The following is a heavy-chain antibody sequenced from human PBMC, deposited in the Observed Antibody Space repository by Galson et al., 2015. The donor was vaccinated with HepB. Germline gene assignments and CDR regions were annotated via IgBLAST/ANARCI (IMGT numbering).Heavy chain of an antibody. J-gene: IGHJ4*02. V-gene: IGHV4-61*02. D-gene: IGHD5-12*01. CDR2: IYTSGST. CDR1: GGSISSGSYY. Sequence: TLSLTCTVSGGSISSGSYYWSWIRQPAGKGLEWIGRIYTSGSTNYNPSLKSRVTISVDTSKNQFSLKLSSVTAADTAVYYCARAVATMGIRWVAGNTDYWGQGTLVTVSS. CDR3: ARAVATMGIRWVAGNTDY.